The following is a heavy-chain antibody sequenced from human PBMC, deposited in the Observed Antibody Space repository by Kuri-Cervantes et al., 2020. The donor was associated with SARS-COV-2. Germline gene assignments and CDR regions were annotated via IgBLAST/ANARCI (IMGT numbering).Heavy chain of an antibody. D-gene: IGHD2-2*01. V-gene: IGHV3-53*01. Sequence: GGSLRLSCAASGFTVSNTYMTWVRQAPGKGLDCLAILYAAGTTFYAGSVKGRFTISRDNSKNTVFLQMNSLRAEDTGLYYCARGRHCSNNTCSSDYWGQGTLVTVSS. J-gene: IGHJ4*02. CDR2: LYAAGTT. CDR3: ARGRHCSNNTCSSDY. CDR1: GFTVSNTY.